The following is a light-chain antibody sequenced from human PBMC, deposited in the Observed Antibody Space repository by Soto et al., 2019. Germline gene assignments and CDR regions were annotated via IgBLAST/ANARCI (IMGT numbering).Light chain of an antibody. J-gene: IGKJ4*01. CDR3: QQYGSSPLT. V-gene: IGKV3-20*01. Sequence: EIVLTQSPGNLSLSPGDRATLSCRASQSVSSTSLAWYQQKPGQAPRLLIYGASNRATGIPDRFSGSGSGTDFTLTISRLEPEDFAMYYCQQYGSSPLTFGGGTKVDIK. CDR2: GAS. CDR1: QSVSSTS.